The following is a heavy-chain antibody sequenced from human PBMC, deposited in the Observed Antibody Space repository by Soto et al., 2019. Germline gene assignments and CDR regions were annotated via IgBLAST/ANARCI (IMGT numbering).Heavy chain of an antibody. CDR3: ARWSSTVWGYFHY. CDR2: ISYNGSNE. J-gene: IGHJ4*02. CDR1: GFTFSTYG. Sequence: QVQLVESGGGVVQPGRSLRLSCAASGFTFSTYGLHWVRQAPGKGLEWVAVISYNGSNEYYADSVKGRFTISRDNSRNTLYLQMNSLRAEDTAVYYCARWSSTVWGYFHYWGQGTLVTVSS. V-gene: IGHV3-30*03. D-gene: IGHD6-19*01.